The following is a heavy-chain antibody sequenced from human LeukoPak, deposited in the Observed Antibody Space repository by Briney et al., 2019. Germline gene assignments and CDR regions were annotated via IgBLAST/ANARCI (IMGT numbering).Heavy chain of an antibody. CDR1: GFTFDDYA. D-gene: IGHD3-10*01. CDR3: AKDMFSGSAGVCDY. J-gene: IGHJ4*02. V-gene: IGHV3-43*02. CDR2: ISGDGGST. Sequence: PGGSLRLSCAASGFTFDDYAMHWVRQAPGKGLEWVSLISGDGGSTHYADSVKGRFTISRDNSKNSLYLQMNSLRTEDTALYYCAKDMFSGSAGVCDYWGQGTLVTVSS.